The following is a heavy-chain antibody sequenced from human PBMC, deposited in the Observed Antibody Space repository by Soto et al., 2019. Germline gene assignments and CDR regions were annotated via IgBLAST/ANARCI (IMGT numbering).Heavy chain of an antibody. V-gene: IGHV5-51*01. CDR2: IYPGDSDT. J-gene: IGHJ4*02. Sequence: VRQMPGKGLEWMGIIYPGDSDTRYSPSFQGQVTISADKSSSTAYLQWSSLKASDTAMYYCASPAGATDRSCFDYWGQGTLVTVSS. D-gene: IGHD1-26*01. CDR3: ASPAGATDRSCFDY.